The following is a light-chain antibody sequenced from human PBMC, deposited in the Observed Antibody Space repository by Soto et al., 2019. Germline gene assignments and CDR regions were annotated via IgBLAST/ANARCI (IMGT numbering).Light chain of an antibody. Sequence: DIQMTQSPSSLSASVGDRVTITCRASQSISSYLNWYQQKPGKAPKLLIYAASSLQSGVPSRFSGSGSGTDFTLTISTLQPEEFATYYCQQSYSSLNTFGQGTKLEI. V-gene: IGKV1-39*01. CDR2: AAS. CDR1: QSISSY. CDR3: QQSYSSLNT. J-gene: IGKJ2*01.